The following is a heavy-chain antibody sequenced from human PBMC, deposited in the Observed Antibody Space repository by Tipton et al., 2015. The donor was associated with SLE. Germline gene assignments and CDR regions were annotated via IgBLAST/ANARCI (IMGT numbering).Heavy chain of an antibody. Sequence: SGFTFSSYGMHWVRQPPGKGLEWIGYIYYSGSTNYNPSLKSRVTISVDTSKNQFSLKLSSVTAADTAVYYCARDSSSSPFDYWGQGTLVTVSS. CDR3: ARDSSSSPFDY. J-gene: IGHJ4*02. V-gene: IGHV4-59*12. CDR2: IYYSGST. CDR1: GFTFSSYG. D-gene: IGHD6-6*01.